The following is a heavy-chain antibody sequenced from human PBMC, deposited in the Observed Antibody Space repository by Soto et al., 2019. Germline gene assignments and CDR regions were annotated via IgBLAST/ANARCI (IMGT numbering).Heavy chain of an antibody. CDR2: FDPEDGET. CDR1: GYTLTELS. V-gene: IGHV1-24*01. Sequence: ASVKVSCKVSGYTLTELSMHWVRQAPGKGLEWMGGFDPEDGETIYAQKFQGRVTMTEDTSTDTAYMELSSLRSEDTAVYYCATDLADISGYDSWGQGTLVTVSS. D-gene: IGHD5-12*01. J-gene: IGHJ4*02. CDR3: ATDLADISGYDS.